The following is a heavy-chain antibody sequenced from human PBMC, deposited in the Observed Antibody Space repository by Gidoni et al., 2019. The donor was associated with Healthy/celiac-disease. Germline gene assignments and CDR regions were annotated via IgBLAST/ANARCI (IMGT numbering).Heavy chain of an antibody. J-gene: IGHJ4*02. V-gene: IGHV4-34*01. CDR1: GGSFSGYY. Sequence: QVQLQQWGAGLSKPSETLSLTCAVHGGSFSGYYWSRIRQPLGKGLEWIGEINHSGSTNYNPSLKSRVTISVDTSKNQFSLTLSSVTAADTAVYYCARGRTTGTTGFDYWGQGTLVTVSS. D-gene: IGHD1-1*01. CDR2: INHSGST. CDR3: ARGRTTGTTGFDY.